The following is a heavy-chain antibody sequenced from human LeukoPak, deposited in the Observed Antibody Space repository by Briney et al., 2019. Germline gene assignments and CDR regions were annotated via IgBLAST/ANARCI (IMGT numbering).Heavy chain of an antibody. CDR1: GITLSRYN. CDR2: ISYDETNN. J-gene: IGHJ3*01. Sequence: GGSLRLSCAASGITLSRYNVHWVRQPPGKGLKWVADISYDETNNYYADSVKRRFTTSRDNSKNTLYLQMNTLRGEDTAVYYCTTTGTYYSPLWGRGTMVTVSS. CDR3: TTTGTYYSPL. D-gene: IGHD1-26*01. V-gene: IGHV3-30*03.